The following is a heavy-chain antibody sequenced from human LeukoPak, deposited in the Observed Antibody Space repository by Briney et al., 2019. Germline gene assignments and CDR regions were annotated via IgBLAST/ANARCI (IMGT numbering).Heavy chain of an antibody. CDR1: GLTFSSYT. J-gene: IGHJ4*02. Sequence: GGSLRLSCAASGLTFSSYTMNWVRQAPGKGLEWVSYISSSGSTTYYADSVKGRFTISRDNAKNSLYLQMKSLRAEDTAVYYCARMGLGYFDYWGQGTLVTVSS. V-gene: IGHV3-48*01. CDR2: ISSSGSTT. D-gene: IGHD3-10*01. CDR3: ARMGLGYFDY.